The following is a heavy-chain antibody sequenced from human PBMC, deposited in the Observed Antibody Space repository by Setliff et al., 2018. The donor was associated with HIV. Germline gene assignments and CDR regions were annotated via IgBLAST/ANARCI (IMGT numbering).Heavy chain of an antibody. CDR1: GYTFTNYA. J-gene: IGHJ4*02. CDR3: TRGKSGWSTDY. CDR2: LSTGSGET. D-gene: IGHD6-19*01. V-gene: IGHV1-3*04. Sequence: ASVKVSCKASGYTFTNYALQWVRQAPGRSLEWMGWLSTGSGETKYSQRFQGRVTITRDTSASTAYMELSTLGSEDTAVYYCTRGKSGWSTDYWGQGTLVTVSS.